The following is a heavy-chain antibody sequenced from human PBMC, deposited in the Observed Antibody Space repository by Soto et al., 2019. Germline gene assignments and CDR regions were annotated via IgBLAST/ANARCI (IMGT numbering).Heavy chain of an antibody. D-gene: IGHD2-2*01. CDR2: FYYSGST. V-gene: IGHV4-39*01. CDR3: ARLVLYCVSTSCYGYSAMDV. J-gene: IGHJ6*02. CDR1: GGSISSGPYS. Sequence: SETLSLTCSVSGGSISSGPYSWGWIRHPPGKGLEWIGTFYYSGSTHYNPSLESRVTISVDTSKNQFSLKVPSVTAADTAVYYCARLVLYCVSTSCYGYSAMDVWGQGTTVTFSS.